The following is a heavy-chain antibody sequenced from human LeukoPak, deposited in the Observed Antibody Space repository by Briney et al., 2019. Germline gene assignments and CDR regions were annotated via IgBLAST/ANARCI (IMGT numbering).Heavy chain of an antibody. CDR2: INPNSGGT. D-gene: IGHD3-10*01. J-gene: IGHJ4*02. CDR1: GYTFTGYY. Sequence: ASVKVSCKASGYTFTGYYMHWVRQAPGQGLEWMGWINPNSGGTKYAQKFQGRVTMTRDTSISTAYMELSRLESDDTAVYYCGLLWFGELPRGDYWGQGTLVTVSS. CDR3: GLLWFGELPRGDY. V-gene: IGHV1-2*02.